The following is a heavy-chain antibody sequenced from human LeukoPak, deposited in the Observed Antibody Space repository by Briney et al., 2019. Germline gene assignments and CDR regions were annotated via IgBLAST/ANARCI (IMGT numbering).Heavy chain of an antibody. D-gene: IGHD6-19*01. CDR2: ISYDGSNK. CDR1: GFTFSSYA. V-gene: IGHV3-30-3*01. J-gene: IGHJ4*02. CDR3: ARAGDSSGWYGRDY. Sequence: GGSLRLSCAASGFTFSSYAMHWVRQAPGKGLEWVAVISYDGSNKYYADSVKGRFTISRDNSKNTLYLQMNSLRAEDTAVYYCARAGDSSGWYGRDYWGQGTLVTVSS.